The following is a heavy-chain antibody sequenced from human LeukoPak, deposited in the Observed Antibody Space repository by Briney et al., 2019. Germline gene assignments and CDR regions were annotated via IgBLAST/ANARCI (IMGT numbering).Heavy chain of an antibody. CDR2: ISGSGDNT. J-gene: IGHJ4*02. D-gene: IGHD6-19*01. CDR3: AARPPRLVAGPFDF. CDR1: GFTPTNYA. V-gene: IGHV3-23*01. Sequence: PGGSLRLPCAASGFTPTNYAMGGARQAPGKGLEWVFTISGSGDNTYYAGAVTGRFTISRDNSKTTLYLQMNSLRVEDTAVYYCAARPPRLVAGPFDFWGQGNLVTVSS.